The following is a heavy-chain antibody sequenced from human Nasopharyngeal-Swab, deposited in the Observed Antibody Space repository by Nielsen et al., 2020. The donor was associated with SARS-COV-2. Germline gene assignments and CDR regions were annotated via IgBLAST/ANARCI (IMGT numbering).Heavy chain of an antibody. V-gene: IGHV4-39*01. Sequence: RQAPGKGLEWIGSIYYSGSTYYNPSLKSRVTISVDTSKNQVSLKLSSVTAADSAVYYCARQRYSSGWSLNNWFDPWGQGTLVTVSS. CDR3: ARQRYSSGWSLNNWFDP. J-gene: IGHJ5*02. D-gene: IGHD6-19*01. CDR2: IYYSGST.